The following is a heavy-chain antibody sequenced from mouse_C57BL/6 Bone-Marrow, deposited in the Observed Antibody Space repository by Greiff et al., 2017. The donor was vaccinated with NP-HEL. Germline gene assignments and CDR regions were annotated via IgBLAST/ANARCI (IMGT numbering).Heavy chain of an antibody. V-gene: IGHV1-52*01. J-gene: IGHJ4*01. Sequence: QVQLQQPGAELVRPGSSVKLSCKASGYTFTSYWMHWVKQRPIQGLEWIGNIDPSDSETHYNQKFKDKATLTVDKSSSTAYMQLSSLTSEGSAVYYCAAITTVVATSGYYAMEYWGQGTSVTVSA. CDR1: GYTFTSYW. CDR2: IDPSDSET. D-gene: IGHD1-1*01. CDR3: AAITTVVATSGYYAMEY.